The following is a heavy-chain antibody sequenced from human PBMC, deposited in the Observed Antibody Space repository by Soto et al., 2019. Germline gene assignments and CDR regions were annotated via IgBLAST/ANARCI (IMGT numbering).Heavy chain of an antibody. CDR1: GFTFSSYA. CDR2: ISYDGSNK. D-gene: IGHD3-10*01. J-gene: IGHJ4*02. V-gene: IGHV3-30-3*01. CDR3: ARAGVVLLWFGELFDY. Sequence: QVQLVESGGGVVQPGRSLRLSCAASGFTFSSYAMHWVRQAPGKGLEWVAVISYDGSNKYYADSVKGRVTISRDNSKNTLYLQMNSLRAEDTAVYYCARAGVVLLWFGELFDYWGQGTLVTVSS.